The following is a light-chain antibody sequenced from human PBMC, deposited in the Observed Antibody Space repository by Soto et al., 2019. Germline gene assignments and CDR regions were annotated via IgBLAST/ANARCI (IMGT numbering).Light chain of an antibody. CDR3: QQYKSYSIT. CDR1: QSISTW. CDR2: DAS. J-gene: IGKJ5*01. Sequence: LQMIQSPSTLSASVGDRVTIXXRASQSISTWLAWYQQKPGKAPKLXIYDASSLESGVPSRFSGSGSGTEFTLTIISLQPDEFATYYCQQYKSYSITFGQGTRLEIK. V-gene: IGKV1-5*01.